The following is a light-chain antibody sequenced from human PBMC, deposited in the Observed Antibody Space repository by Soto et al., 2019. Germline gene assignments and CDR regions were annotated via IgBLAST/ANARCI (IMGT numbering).Light chain of an antibody. CDR2: WAS. V-gene: IGKV4-1*01. Sequence: DIVMTQSPDSLAVSLGERATINCKSSQTVLYSPNNKNYLAWYQKKAGQPPKLLIYWASTRESGVPDRFSGSGSGTDFTLTISSLQAEDVAVYYCQQYYNTPRTFGQVTKVEFK. J-gene: IGKJ1*01. CDR1: QTVLYSPNNKNY. CDR3: QQYYNTPRT.